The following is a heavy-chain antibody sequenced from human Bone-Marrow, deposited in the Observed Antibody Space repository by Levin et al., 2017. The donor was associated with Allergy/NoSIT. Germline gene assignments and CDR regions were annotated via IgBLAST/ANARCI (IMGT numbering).Heavy chain of an antibody. CDR2: IDWDDDK. J-gene: IGHJ4*02. D-gene: IGHD1-7*01. Sequence: SGPTLVKPTQTLTLTCTFSGFSLSTSGMRVSWIRQPPGKALEWLARIDWDDDKYYSTSLKTRLTISKDTSKNQVVLTMTNMDPVDTATYYCARTSGYNWNYGFDYWGQGTLVTVSS. V-gene: IGHV2-70*04. CDR3: ARTSGYNWNYGFDY. CDR1: GFSLSTSGMR.